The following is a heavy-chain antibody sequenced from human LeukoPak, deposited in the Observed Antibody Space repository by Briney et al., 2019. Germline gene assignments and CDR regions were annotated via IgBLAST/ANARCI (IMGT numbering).Heavy chain of an antibody. V-gene: IGHV3-21*01. CDR2: ISSSSSYI. Sequence: GGSLRLSCAASGFTFSSYSMNWVRQAPGKGLEWVSSISSSSSYIYYADSVKGRFTISRDNAKNSLYLQMNSLRAEDTAVYYCARAFGGVIVILDYWGQGALVTVSS. CDR1: GFTFSSYS. D-gene: IGHD3-16*02. J-gene: IGHJ4*02. CDR3: ARAFGGVIVILDY.